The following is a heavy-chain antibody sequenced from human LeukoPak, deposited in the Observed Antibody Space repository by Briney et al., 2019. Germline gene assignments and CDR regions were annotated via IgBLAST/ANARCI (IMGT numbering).Heavy chain of an antibody. J-gene: IGHJ4*02. CDR3: AKSFDFSNGHSPILTPFDS. CDR1: GCTCSSSA. CDR2: ISARGIST. V-gene: IGHV3-23*01. Sequence: GGSLRLSCAASGCTCSSSAMRWVCQAPGKGLEWVSSISARGISTYYADSVKGRFTISRDNSKNTLYLQMNSLRGDDIGVYYCAKSFDFSNGHSPILTPFDSWGQGTLVSVSS. D-gene: IGHD3-3*01.